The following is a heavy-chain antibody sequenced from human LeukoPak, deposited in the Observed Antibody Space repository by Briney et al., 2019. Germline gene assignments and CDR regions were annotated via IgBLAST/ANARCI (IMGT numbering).Heavy chain of an antibody. CDR2: ISGSGGST. D-gene: IGHD1-1*01. CDR3: AKDWVSGGTTVGMDV. V-gene: IGHV3-23*01. J-gene: IGHJ6*02. Sequence: GGSLRLSCAASGFTFSSYAMSWVRQAPGKGREWVSAISGSGGSTYYADSVKGRFTISRENYKNTLYPQMNSLRAGDTAVYYCAKDWVSGGTTVGMDVWGQGTTVTVSS. CDR1: GFTFSSYA.